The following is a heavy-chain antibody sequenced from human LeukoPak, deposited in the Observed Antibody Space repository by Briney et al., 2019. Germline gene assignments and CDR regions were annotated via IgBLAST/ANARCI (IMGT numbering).Heavy chain of an antibody. J-gene: IGHJ4*02. D-gene: IGHD3-22*01. CDR3: ARDSYDSSGYYEPLDY. V-gene: IGHV4-39*07. CDR2: IYYSGST. Sequence: SETLSLTCTVSGGSISSSSYYWGWIRQPPGKGLEWIGSIYYSGSTYYSPSLKSRVTISVDTSKNQFSLKLSSVTAADTAVYYCARDSYDSSGYYEPLDYWGQGTLVTVSS. CDR1: GGSISSSSYY.